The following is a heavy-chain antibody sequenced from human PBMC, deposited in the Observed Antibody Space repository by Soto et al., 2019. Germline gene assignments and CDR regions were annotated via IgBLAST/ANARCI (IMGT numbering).Heavy chain of an antibody. V-gene: IGHV4-31*03. Sequence: SETLSLTCPVSGCSISSGGYYWSWIRQHPGKGLEWIGYIYYSGSTYYNPSLKSRVTISVDTSKNQFSLKLSSVTAADTAVYYCARWLQPLAAFDIWGQGTMVTVSS. CDR3: ARWLQPLAAFDI. CDR2: IYYSGST. CDR1: GCSISSGGYY. D-gene: IGHD5-18*01. J-gene: IGHJ3*02.